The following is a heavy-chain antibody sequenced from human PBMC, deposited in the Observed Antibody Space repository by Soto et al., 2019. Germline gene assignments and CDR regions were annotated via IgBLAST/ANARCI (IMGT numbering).Heavy chain of an antibody. J-gene: IGHJ5*02. D-gene: IGHD3-3*01. Sequence: QVQLQESGPGLVKPSQTLSLTCTVSGVSISSGDYYWSWIRQHPGKGLEWIGYIYYSGSTYYNPSLKSRVTISVDPSKNQFSLKLSSVTAADTSVYYCARWWSGSRQGFDPWGQGTLVTVSS. CDR1: GVSISSGDYY. CDR2: IYYSGST. CDR3: ARWWSGSRQGFDP. V-gene: IGHV4-31*03.